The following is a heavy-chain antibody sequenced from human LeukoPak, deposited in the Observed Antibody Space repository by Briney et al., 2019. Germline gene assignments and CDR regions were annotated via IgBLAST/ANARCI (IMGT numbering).Heavy chain of an antibody. J-gene: IGHJ6*02. CDR2: ISGDGEST. CDR3: ARVQPGSGSYVGMDV. CDR1: GVTLRNYA. V-gene: IGHV3-23*01. Sequence: GGSLRLSCAASGVTLRNYAMTWIRQAPGKGLQWVSVISGDGESTYYADSVRGRFTITRDNSKNTLYLQMNSLRAEDTAVYYCARVQPGSGSYVGMDVWGQGTTVTVSS. D-gene: IGHD3-10*01.